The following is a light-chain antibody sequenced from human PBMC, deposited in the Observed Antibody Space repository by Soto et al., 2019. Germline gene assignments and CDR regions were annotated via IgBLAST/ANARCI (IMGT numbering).Light chain of an antibody. CDR2: EVT. Sequence: QSVLTQPPSASGSPGQSVTISCTGTSSDVGGYNHVYWYEQHPGKAPKLMIYEVTKRPSGVPDRFSGSKSGNTASLTVSGLQAEDEADYYCSSYAGSNNFVFGTGTKVTVL. CDR3: SSYAGSNNFV. V-gene: IGLV2-8*01. CDR1: SSDVGGYNH. J-gene: IGLJ1*01.